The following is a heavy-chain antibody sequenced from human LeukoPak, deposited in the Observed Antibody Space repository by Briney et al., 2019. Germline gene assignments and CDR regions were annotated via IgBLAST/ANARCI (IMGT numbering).Heavy chain of an antibody. CDR3: ARGALRYFDWSLY. D-gene: IGHD3-9*01. V-gene: IGHV1-8*01. CDR1: GYTFTSYD. Sequence: ASVKVSCKASGYTFTSYDINWVRQATGQGLEWMGWMSPNSGNTGYAQKFQGRVTMTRNTSISTAYMELSSLRSEDTAVYYCARGALRYFDWSLYWGQGTLVTVSS. J-gene: IGHJ4*02. CDR2: MSPNSGNT.